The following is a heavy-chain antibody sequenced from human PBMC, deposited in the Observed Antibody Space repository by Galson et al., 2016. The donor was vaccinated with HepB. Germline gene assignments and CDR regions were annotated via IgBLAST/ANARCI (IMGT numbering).Heavy chain of an antibody. CDR3: AIFYFDSGSYYNPDY. CDR2: IDPSDSYT. Sequence: QSGAEVKKPGESLRISCQGSTVNFIRYWISWVRQMPGKGLEWMGRIDPSDSYTKYSPSFQGHVTFSLDKSISTAYLQWSSLKASDTAMYYCAIFYFDSGSYYNPDYRGQGTPVTVSS. J-gene: IGHJ4*02. CDR1: TVNFIRYW. D-gene: IGHD3-10*01. V-gene: IGHV5-10-1*01.